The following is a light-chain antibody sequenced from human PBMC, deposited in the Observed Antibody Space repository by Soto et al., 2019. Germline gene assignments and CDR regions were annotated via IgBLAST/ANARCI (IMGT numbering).Light chain of an antibody. CDR1: QSISRF. Sequence: DIQMTQSPSSLSASVGDRVTITCRASQSISRFLNWYQQKPGKAPKLLIYAASSLQSGVPSRFSGSGSGTDFTLTISSLQPEDFATYYCQQSYSPPPVTFGQGTRLEMK. J-gene: IGKJ5*01. CDR3: QQSYSPPPVT. CDR2: AAS. V-gene: IGKV1-39*01.